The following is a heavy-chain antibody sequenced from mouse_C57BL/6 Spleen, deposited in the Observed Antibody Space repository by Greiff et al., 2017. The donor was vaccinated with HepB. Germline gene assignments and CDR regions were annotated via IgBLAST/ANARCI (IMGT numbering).Heavy chain of an antibody. Sequence: EVQLQQSGPELVKPGASVKMSCKASGYTFTDYNMHWVKQSHGKSLEWIGYINPNNGGTSYNQKFKGKATLTVNKSSSTAYMALRSLTSEDSAVYYCARRGYYGSSEEYYFDYWGQGTTLTVSS. D-gene: IGHD1-1*01. CDR3: ARRGYYGSSEEYYFDY. V-gene: IGHV1-22*01. CDR2: INPNNGGT. J-gene: IGHJ2*01. CDR1: GYTFTDYN.